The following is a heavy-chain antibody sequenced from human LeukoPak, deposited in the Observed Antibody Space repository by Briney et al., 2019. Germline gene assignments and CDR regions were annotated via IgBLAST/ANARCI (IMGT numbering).Heavy chain of an antibody. CDR3: ARIDFVDYYFDY. V-gene: IGHV4-31*03. Sequence: SETLSLTCTVSGGSISSGGYYWSWIRQHPGKGLEWIGYIYYSGSTYYNPSLKSRVTISVDTSKNQFSLKLSSVTAADTAVYYCARIDFVDYYFDYRGQGTLVTVSS. CDR2: IYYSGST. CDR1: GGSISSGGYY. J-gene: IGHJ4*02. D-gene: IGHD2-21*01.